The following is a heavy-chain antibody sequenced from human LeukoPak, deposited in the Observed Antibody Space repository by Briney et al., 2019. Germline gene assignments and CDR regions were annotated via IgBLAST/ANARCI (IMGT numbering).Heavy chain of an antibody. V-gene: IGHV4-59*01. Sequence: SETLSLTCTVSGGSISSYYWSWIRQPPGRGLEWIGYIYYSGSTNYNPSLKSRVTISVDTSKNQFSLKLSSVTAADTAMYYCARVSGYDWESFYDYWGQGSLVTVSS. CDR1: GGSISSYY. CDR2: IYYSGST. J-gene: IGHJ4*02. D-gene: IGHD5-12*01. CDR3: ARVSGYDWESFYDY.